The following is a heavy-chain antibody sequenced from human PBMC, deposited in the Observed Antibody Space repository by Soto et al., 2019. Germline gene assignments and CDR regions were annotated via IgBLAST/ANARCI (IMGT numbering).Heavy chain of an antibody. CDR1: GGTFSSYT. CDR3: ANVVRYVDWPPPF. J-gene: IGHJ4*02. V-gene: IGHV1-69*02. D-gene: IGHD3-9*01. CDR2: IIPILGIA. Sequence: SVKVSCKASGGTFSSYTISWVRQALGQGLEWMGRIIPILGIANYAQKFQGRVTITADKSTSTAYMELSSLRSEDTTVYYCANVVRYVDWPPPFRGQGPLVTVSS.